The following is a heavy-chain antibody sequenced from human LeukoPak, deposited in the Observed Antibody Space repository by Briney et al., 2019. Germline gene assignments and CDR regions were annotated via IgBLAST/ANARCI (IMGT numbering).Heavy chain of an antibody. V-gene: IGHV3-30*18. D-gene: IGHD5-18*01. CDR2: ISYDGPNR. CDR1: GFTFSSYG. CDR3: AKEKLPSGYSFLTDY. Sequence: GRSLRLSCAASGFTFSSYGMHWVRPAPGKGLEWVAVISYDGPNRHYADSVKGRFTISRDDSKDTLHLQMSSLRAEDTAVYYCAKEKLPSGYSFLTDYWGQGTLVTVSS. J-gene: IGHJ4*02.